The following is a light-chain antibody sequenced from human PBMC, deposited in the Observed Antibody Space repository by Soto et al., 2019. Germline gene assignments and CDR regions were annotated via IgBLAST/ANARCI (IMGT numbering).Light chain of an antibody. J-gene: IGLJ1*01. V-gene: IGLV2-8*01. CDR3: SSFAGSNNFPYV. Sequence: QSVLTQPPSASGSPGQSVTISCTGTSRDVDAYDYVSWYQQHPGKAPKLMIYEINKRPSGVPDLFSGSKSGNTASLTVSGLQAEDEADYYCSSFAGSNNFPYVFGTGTKVTVL. CDR2: EIN. CDR1: SRDVDAYDY.